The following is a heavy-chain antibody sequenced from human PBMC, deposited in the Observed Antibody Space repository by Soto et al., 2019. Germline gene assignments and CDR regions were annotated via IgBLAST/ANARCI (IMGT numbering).Heavy chain of an antibody. V-gene: IGHV4-4*02. CDR1: SGSISSSNW. Sequence: SETLSLTCAVSSGSISSSNWWSWVRQPPGKGLEWIGEIYHSGSTNYNPSLKSRVTISVDKSKNQFSLKLSSVTAADTAVYYCARGGAAVAGRDWDYWGQGTLVTVSS. CDR3: ARGGAAVAGRDWDY. CDR2: IYHSGST. D-gene: IGHD6-19*01. J-gene: IGHJ4*02.